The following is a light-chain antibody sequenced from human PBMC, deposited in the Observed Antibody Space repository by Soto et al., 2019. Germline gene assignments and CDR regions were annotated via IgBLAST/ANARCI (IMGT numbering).Light chain of an antibody. Sequence: ALTQPASVSGSPGQSITISCTGTSSDVGGYNYVSWYQQHPDKAPKLVISDVTSRPSGVSNRFSGSKSGNTASLTISGLQAEDEADYYCSSYTSSSTYVFGTGTKLTVL. V-gene: IGLV2-14*03. J-gene: IGLJ1*01. CDR3: SSYTSSSTYV. CDR1: SSDVGGYNY. CDR2: DVT.